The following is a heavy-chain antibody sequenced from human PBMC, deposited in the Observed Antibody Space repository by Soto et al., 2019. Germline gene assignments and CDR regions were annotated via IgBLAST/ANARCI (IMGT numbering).Heavy chain of an antibody. CDR3: ARHHGPTTSENWFDP. J-gene: IGHJ5*02. V-gene: IGHV1-18*04. D-gene: IGHD5-12*01. CDR2: TSANNDDT. Sequence: ASVKVSCKASGYTFSRYGISWVRQAPGQGLEWMAWTSANNDDTSYAQKFQGRVTMTTDTSTTTAYLELRSLRSDDTAVYYCARHHGPTTSENWFDPWGQGTLVTVSS. CDR1: GYTFSRYG.